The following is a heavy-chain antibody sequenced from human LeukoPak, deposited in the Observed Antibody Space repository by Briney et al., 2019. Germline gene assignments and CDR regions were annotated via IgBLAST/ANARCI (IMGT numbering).Heavy chain of an antibody. CDR2: FDPEDGET. D-gene: IGHD6-6*01. CDR1: GYTLTELS. J-gene: IGHJ4*02. V-gene: IGHV1-24*01. CDR3: ATDRWARQLVLG. Sequence: ASVTVSFKVSGYTLTELSMHWVRQAPGKGLEGVGGFDPEDGETIYAQKFQGRVTMTEDTSTDTAYMELSSLRSEDTAVYYCATDRWARQLVLGWGQGTLVTVSS.